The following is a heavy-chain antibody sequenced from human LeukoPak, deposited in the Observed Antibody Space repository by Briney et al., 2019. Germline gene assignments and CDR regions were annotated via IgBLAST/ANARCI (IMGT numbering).Heavy chain of an antibody. Sequence: GGSLRLSCAGSGFTFSDYWMTWVRQAPGKGLEWVSAISGSGGSTYYADSVKGRFTISRDNSKNTLYLQMNSLRAEDTAVYYCAKDRVYCSSTSCYSVESGVTGFDYWGQGTLVNVAS. CDR2: ISGSGGST. CDR3: AKDRVYCSSTSCYSVESGVTGFDY. J-gene: IGHJ4*02. CDR1: GFTFSDYW. V-gene: IGHV3-23*01. D-gene: IGHD2-2*02.